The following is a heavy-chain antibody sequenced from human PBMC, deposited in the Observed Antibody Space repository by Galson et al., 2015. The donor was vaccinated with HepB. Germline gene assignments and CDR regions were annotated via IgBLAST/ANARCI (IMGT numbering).Heavy chain of an antibody. D-gene: IGHD2-2*01. CDR3: ARDRLPASDAFDI. J-gene: IGHJ3*02. V-gene: IGHV3-48*01. CDR1: GVTFSSYS. Sequence: SLRLSCAASGVTFSSYSMNWVRQAPGKGLEWVSYISSSSSTIYYADSVKGRFTISRDNAKNSLYLQMNSLRAEDTAVYYCARDRLPASDAFDIWGQGTMVTVSS. CDR2: ISSSSSTI.